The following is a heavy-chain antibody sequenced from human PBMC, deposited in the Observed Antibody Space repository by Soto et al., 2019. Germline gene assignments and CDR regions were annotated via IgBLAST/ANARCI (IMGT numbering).Heavy chain of an antibody. CDR1: GYTFTGYY. J-gene: IGHJ4*02. Sequence: PSVKVSCKASGYTFTGYYMHWVRQAPGQGLEWMGWINPNSGGTNYAQKFQGWVTMTRDTSISTAYMELSRLRSDDTAVYYCARGRYDYVWGSYRYYFDYWGQGTLVTVSS. V-gene: IGHV1-2*04. D-gene: IGHD3-16*02. CDR3: ARGRYDYVWGSYRYYFDY. CDR2: INPNSGGT.